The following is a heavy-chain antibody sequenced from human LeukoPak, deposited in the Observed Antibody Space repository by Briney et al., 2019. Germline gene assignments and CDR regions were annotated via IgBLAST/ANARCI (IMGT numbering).Heavy chain of an antibody. D-gene: IGHD5-24*01. J-gene: IGHJ4*02. V-gene: IGHV3-21*01. CDR2: IGSSSSYI. CDR3: ARDVVWLQPFDY. Sequence: PGGSLRLSCAASGFTFSSYSMNWVRQAPGKGLEWVSSIGSSSSYIYYADSVKGRYTISRDNAKNSLYLQMNSLRAEDTAVYYCARDVVWLQPFDYWGQGTLVTVSS. CDR1: GFTFSSYS.